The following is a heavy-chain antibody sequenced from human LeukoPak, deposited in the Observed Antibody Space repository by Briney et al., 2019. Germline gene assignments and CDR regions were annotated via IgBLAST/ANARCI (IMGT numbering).Heavy chain of an antibody. CDR3: ARHADVLLWFRELLYFDY. CDR1: GGSISSYY. D-gene: IGHD3-10*01. V-gene: IGHV4-59*08. CDR2: IYYSGST. J-gene: IGHJ4*02. Sequence: SETLSLTCTVSGGSISSYYWSWVRQPPGKGLEWIGYIYYSGSTNYNPSLKSRVTISVDTSKNQFSLKLSSVTAADTAVYYCARHADVLLWFRELLYFDYWGQGTLVTVSS.